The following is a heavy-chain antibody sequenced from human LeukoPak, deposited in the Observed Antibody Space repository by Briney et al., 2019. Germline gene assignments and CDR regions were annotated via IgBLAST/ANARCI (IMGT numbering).Heavy chain of an antibody. CDR1: GGSISSGGYS. Sequence: SQTLSLTCAVSGGSISSGGYSWSWIRQPPGKGLEWIGYIYHSGSTYYNPSLKSRVTISVDRSKNQFSLKLSSVTAADTAVYYCARGKEGATRIDYWGQGTLVTVSS. V-gene: IGHV4-30-2*01. CDR3: ARGKEGATRIDY. CDR2: IYHSGST. D-gene: IGHD1-26*01. J-gene: IGHJ4*02.